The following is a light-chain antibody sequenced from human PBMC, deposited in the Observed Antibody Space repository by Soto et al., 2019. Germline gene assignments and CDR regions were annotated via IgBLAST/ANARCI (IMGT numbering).Light chain of an antibody. CDR1: SSDVGAYIF. J-gene: IGLJ1*01. Sequence: QSLLSQPASVSGSPGQSITISCTGTSSDVGAYIFFAWYQQYTGKAPKLRIYDITNRPSGVSNRFSGSKAGNTASLTSSGLQAEDAADYYCFSFTASXSYVLGTGTKVXV. V-gene: IGLV2-14*01. CDR3: FSFTASXSYV. CDR2: DIT.